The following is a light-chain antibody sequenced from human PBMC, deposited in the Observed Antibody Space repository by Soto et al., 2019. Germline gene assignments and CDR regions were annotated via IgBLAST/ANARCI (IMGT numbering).Light chain of an antibody. CDR3: QHYNSYSEA. CDR1: QSINEN. J-gene: IGKJ1*01. Sequence: EIVMTQSPGTLSVSQGERATLSCRASQSINENLAWYQQKPGRAPRLLIYGVSTRASGIPARFSGSGSETEFTLTISSLQPDDFATYYCQHYNSYSEAFGQGTKVDIK. CDR2: GVS. V-gene: IGKV3-15*01.